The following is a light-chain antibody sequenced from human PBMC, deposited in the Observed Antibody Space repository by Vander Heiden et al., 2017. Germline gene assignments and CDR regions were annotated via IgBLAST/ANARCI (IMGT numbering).Light chain of an antibody. CDR2: QDT. CDR1: KLGDKY. Sequence: SYDLTQPPSVSVSPGQTASITCSGDKLGDKYACWYQQKPGQSPVLVIYQDTNRPSGIPERFSGSNSGNTATLTISETQAMDEADYYCQAWDSSTGVVFGGGTKLTVL. V-gene: IGLV3-1*01. CDR3: QAWDSSTGVV. J-gene: IGLJ2*01.